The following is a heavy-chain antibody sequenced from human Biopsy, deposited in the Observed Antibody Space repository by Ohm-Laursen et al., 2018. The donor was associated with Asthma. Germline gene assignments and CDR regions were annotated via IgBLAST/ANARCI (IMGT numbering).Heavy chain of an antibody. CDR3: AKTFHYASGQEVGGMDV. J-gene: IGHJ6*02. CDR1: GYTFSPYS. Sequence: SLRLSCAASGYTFSPYSKSWVRQAPGKALEWVSSMSSNSSYINYADSVKGRFTISRDDAENSLYLQMNSLRTEDTGVYYCAKTFHYASGQEVGGMDVWGQGTTVTVSS. CDR2: MSSNSSYI. D-gene: IGHD2/OR15-2a*01. V-gene: IGHV3-21*01.